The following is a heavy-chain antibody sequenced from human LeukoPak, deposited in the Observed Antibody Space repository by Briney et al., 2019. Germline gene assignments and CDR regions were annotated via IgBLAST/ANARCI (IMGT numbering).Heavy chain of an antibody. CDR1: GFIFSNYG. D-gene: IGHD3-10*01. Sequence: GGSLRLSCAASGFIFSNYGMHWVRQAPGKGLEWVTVISYDGSNKYYADSVKGRFTISRDNSKNTLYLQMNSLRAEDTALYYCAKDIFTMVRGVVDYWGQGTLVTVSS. J-gene: IGHJ4*02. CDR2: ISYDGSNK. CDR3: AKDIFTMVRGVVDY. V-gene: IGHV3-30*18.